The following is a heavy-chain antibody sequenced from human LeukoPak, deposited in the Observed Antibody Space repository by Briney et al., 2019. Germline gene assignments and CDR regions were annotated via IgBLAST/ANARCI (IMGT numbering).Heavy chain of an antibody. Sequence: XXXXGWIRQPPGKGLEWIGSIYYSGSTYYNPSLKSRVTISVDTSKNQFSLKLSSVTAADTAVYYCARLGDGYWGQGTLVTVSS. V-gene: IGHV4-39*01. CDR2: IYYSGST. CDR1: XXX. D-gene: IGHD5-24*01. CDR3: ARLGDGY. J-gene: IGHJ4*02.